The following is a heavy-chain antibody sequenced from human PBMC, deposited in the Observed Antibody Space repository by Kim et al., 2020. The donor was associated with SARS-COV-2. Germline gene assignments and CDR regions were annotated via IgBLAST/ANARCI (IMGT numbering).Heavy chain of an antibody. J-gene: IGHJ5*02. Sequence: ASVKVSCKASGYTFTSYAMHWVRQAPGQRLEWMGWINAGNGNTKYSQKFQGRVTITRDTSASTAYMELSSLRSEDTAVYYCARDYLQGTLYYDILTGYPRGWFDPWGQGTLVTVSS. V-gene: IGHV1-3*01. CDR3: ARDYLQGTLYYDILTGYPRGWFDP. CDR2: INAGNGNT. CDR1: GYTFTSYA. D-gene: IGHD3-9*01.